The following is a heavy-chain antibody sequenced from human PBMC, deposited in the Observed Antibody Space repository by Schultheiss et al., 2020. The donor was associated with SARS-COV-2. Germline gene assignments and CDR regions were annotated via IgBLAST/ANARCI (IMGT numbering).Heavy chain of an antibody. D-gene: IGHD5-18*01. CDR2: IYYTGIT. J-gene: IGHJ3*02. Sequence: SETLSLTCTVSSGSLIPYFWTWIRQPPGKGLEQVGNIYYTGITKYSPSLKSRVTISIDTSKNQFSLKLGSVTAADTAVYYCAREQIAMVAFDIWGQGTMVTVSS. CDR3: AREQIAMVAFDI. CDR1: SGSLIPYF. V-gene: IGHV4-59*01.